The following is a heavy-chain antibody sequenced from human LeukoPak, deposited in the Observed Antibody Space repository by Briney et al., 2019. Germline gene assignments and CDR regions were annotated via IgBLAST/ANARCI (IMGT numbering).Heavy chain of an antibody. J-gene: IGHJ1*01. V-gene: IGHV1-3*01. CDR3: ARDESSSWYAYFQH. D-gene: IGHD6-13*01. Sequence: ASVKASCKASGYTFTSYAMHWVRQAPGQRLEWMGWINAGNGNTKYSQKFQGRVTITRDTSASTAYMELSSLRSEDTAVYYCARDESSSWYAYFQHWGQGTLVTVSS. CDR2: INAGNGNT. CDR1: GYTFTSYA.